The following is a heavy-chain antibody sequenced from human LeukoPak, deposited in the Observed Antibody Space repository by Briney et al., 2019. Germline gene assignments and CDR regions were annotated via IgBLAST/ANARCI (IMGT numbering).Heavy chain of an antibody. Sequence: ASVKVSCKASGYTFTGYYMHWVRQAPGQGLEWMGWINPNSGGTNYAQKFQGRVTMTRDTSISTAYMELSRLRSEDTAVYYCAAIVGATTYFDYWGQGTLVTVSS. CDR1: GYTFTGYY. V-gene: IGHV1-2*02. J-gene: IGHJ4*02. CDR2: INPNSGGT. D-gene: IGHD1-26*01. CDR3: AAIVGATTYFDY.